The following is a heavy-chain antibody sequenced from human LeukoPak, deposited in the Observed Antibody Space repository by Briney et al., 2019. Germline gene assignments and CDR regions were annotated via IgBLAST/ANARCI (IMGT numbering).Heavy chain of an antibody. CDR2: ISHFGST. D-gene: IGHD2-21*02. CDR1: GGSFSGYS. CDR3: ARRKGDRARFPSYYYMDV. J-gene: IGHJ6*03. Sequence: PSETLSLTCAIYGGSFSGYSWTWIRQPPGKGLEWIGEISHFGSTKYIPSLESRVSLSLDTSKNQFSLELSSVTAADTAIYYCARRKGDRARFPSYYYMDVWGKGTTVTISS. V-gene: IGHV4-34*01.